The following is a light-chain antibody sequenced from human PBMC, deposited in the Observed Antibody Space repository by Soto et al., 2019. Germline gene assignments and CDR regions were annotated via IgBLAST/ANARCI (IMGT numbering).Light chain of an antibody. CDR2: DVS. CDR1: TSDVGGYNY. CDR3: CSYAGSTMV. Sequence: QSVLTQPRSVSGSPGQSVTISCTGTTSDVGGYNYVSWYQQYPGKAPKIMIYDVSKRPSGVPDRFSGSKSGNTASLTISGLQAEDEADYYCCSYAGSTMVLGGGTKVTVL. V-gene: IGLV2-11*01. J-gene: IGLJ2*01.